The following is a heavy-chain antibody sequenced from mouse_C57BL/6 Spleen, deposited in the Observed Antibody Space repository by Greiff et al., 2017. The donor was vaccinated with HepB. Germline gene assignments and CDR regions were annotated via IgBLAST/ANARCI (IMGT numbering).Heavy chain of an antibody. D-gene: IGHD2-5*01. Sequence: LVESGTELVKPGASVKLSCKASGYTFTSYWMHWVKQRPGQGLEWIGNINPSNGGTNYNEKFKSKATLTVDKSSSTAYMQLSSLTSEDSAVYYWARRGTYYSNYGDAMDYWGQGTSVTVSS. CDR2: INPSNGGT. CDR3: ARRGTYYSNYGDAMDY. CDR1: GYTFTSYW. V-gene: IGHV1-53*01. J-gene: IGHJ4*01.